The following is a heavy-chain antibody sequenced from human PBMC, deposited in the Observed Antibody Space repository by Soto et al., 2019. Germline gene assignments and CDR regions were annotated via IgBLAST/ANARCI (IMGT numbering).Heavy chain of an antibody. CDR2: IYYSGST. D-gene: IGHD2-2*01. V-gene: IGHV4-31*03. CDR3: ARTARVPAALDAFDI. CDR1: GGSIIRGGYY. J-gene: IGHJ3*02. Sequence: SETLSLTCTVSGGSIIRGGYYWSLIRQHPGKGLEWIGYIYYSGSTYYNPSLKSRVTISVDTSKNQFSLKLSSVTAADTAVYYCARTARVPAALDAFDIWGQGTMVTVSS.